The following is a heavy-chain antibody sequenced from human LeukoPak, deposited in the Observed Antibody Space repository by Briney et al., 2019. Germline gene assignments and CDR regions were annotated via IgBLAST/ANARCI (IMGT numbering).Heavy chain of an antibody. Sequence: SETLSLTCTVSGGSISISGSYWGWIRQPPGKGLEWIGSIYYRGNTFYNPSLRSRVTISVDTSRNQFSLKVTSVTAADTAVYFCAREEATVSDDAFDIWGPGTMVTVSS. CDR1: GGSISISGSY. J-gene: IGHJ3*02. D-gene: IGHD4-17*01. V-gene: IGHV4-39*02. CDR3: AREEATVSDDAFDI. CDR2: IYYRGNT.